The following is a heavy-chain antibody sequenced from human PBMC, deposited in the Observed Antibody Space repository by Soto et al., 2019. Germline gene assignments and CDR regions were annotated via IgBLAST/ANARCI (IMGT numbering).Heavy chain of an antibody. J-gene: IGHJ4*02. CDR3: VVMGNVAVSNPRSFDY. Sequence: QVQLVQSGAEVKKPGSSVKVSCKASGATFSGYAINWVRQAPGQGLEWLGRIVPIFETLNYAERFQGRVASTAEASPTTVYMELTNLTHEDTAVYYCVVMGNVAVSNPRSFDYWGQGTQVTVSS. CDR1: GATFSGYA. CDR2: IVPIFETL. V-gene: IGHV1-69*18. D-gene: IGHD6-19*01.